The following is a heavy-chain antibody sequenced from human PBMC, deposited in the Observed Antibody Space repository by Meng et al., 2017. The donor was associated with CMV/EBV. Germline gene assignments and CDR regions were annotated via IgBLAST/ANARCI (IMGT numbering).Heavy chain of an antibody. J-gene: IGHJ4*02. Sequence: QVQLQKSGPGQLKPSETLSLTCTVSGGSISSYYWSWIRQPAGKGLEWIGRIYTSGSTNYNPPLKSRVTMSVDTSKNQFSLKLSSVTAADTAVYYCARVLRWNGVIDYWGQGTLVTVSS. CDR1: GGSISSYY. D-gene: IGHD4-23*01. CDR3: ARVLRWNGVIDY. V-gene: IGHV4-4*07. CDR2: IYTSGST.